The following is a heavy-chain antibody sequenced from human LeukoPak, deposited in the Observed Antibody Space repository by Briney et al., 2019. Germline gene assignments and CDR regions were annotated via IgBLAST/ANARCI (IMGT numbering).Heavy chain of an antibody. CDR2: IQYDGSNQ. J-gene: IGHJ6*03. CDR3: AKDRCSNGVGCYYYYMDV. CDR1: GFTFSSYG. Sequence: GRSLRLSCAASGFTFSSYGMHWVRQAPGKGLEWVAYIQYDGSNQQYADSVKGRFSISRDSSKNILYLQMNSLRAEDTAVYYCAKDRCSNGVGCYYYYMDVWGKGTTVTISS. V-gene: IGHV3-30*18. D-gene: IGHD2-8*01.